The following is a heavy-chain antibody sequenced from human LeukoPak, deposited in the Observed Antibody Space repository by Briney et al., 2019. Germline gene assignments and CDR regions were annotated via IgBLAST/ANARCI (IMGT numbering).Heavy chain of an antibody. D-gene: IGHD3-10*01. J-gene: IGHJ4*02. CDR1: GFTFDNYA. CDR2: IAWNSGNT. CDR3: AKDMNFFGSGSSYNPWGPFDS. Sequence: GGSMRLAWAAYGFTFDNYAMHWDRQAPGKGLEWVSGIAWNSGNTGFADSVKGRFTVSRDNAENSLYLEMNSLTPEHTAFYFCAKDMNFFGSGSSYNPWGPFDSWGQGTLVTVSS. V-gene: IGHV3-9*01.